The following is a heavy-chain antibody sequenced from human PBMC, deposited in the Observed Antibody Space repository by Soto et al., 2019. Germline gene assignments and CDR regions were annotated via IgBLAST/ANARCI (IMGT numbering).Heavy chain of an antibody. CDR1: GFTFSSYA. Sequence: EVQLLESGGGLVQPGGSLRLSCAASGFTFSSYAMSWVRQAPGKGLEWDSAISGSGGSTYYADSVKGRFTIPRDNSKNTLYLQINSLRAEDTAVYYCTASSGWYNAFDIWGQGTMVTVSS. CDR2: ISGSGGST. CDR3: TASSGWYNAFDI. D-gene: IGHD6-19*01. J-gene: IGHJ3*02. V-gene: IGHV3-23*01.